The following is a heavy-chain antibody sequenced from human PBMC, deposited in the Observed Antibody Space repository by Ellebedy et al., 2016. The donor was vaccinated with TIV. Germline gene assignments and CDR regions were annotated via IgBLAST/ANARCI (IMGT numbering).Heavy chain of an antibody. D-gene: IGHD3-22*01. J-gene: IGHJ6*02. CDR2: IYPGDSDT. CDR1: GYSFTSYW. Sequence: GESLKISXKGSGYSFTSYWIGWVRQMPGKGLEWMGIIYPGDSDTRYSPPFQGQVTISADKSISTAYLQWSSLKASDTAMYYCARHFRDLDYYDSSGYSYYYYYGMDVWGQGTTVTVSS. CDR3: ARHFRDLDYYDSSGYSYYYYYGMDV. V-gene: IGHV5-51*01.